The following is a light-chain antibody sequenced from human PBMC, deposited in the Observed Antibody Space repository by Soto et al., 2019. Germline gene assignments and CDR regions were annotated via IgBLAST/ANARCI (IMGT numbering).Light chain of an antibody. V-gene: IGLV2-23*03. CDR2: EGS. CDR3: CSYAGSRSFVV. J-gene: IGLJ2*01. CDR1: SSDVGSYNL. Sequence: QSALTQPASVSGSPGQAITISSTGTSSDVGSYNLVSWYQQHPGKAPKLMIYEGSKRPSGVSNRFSGSKSGNTASLTISGLQAEDKADYYCCSYAGSRSFVVFGGGTKLTVL.